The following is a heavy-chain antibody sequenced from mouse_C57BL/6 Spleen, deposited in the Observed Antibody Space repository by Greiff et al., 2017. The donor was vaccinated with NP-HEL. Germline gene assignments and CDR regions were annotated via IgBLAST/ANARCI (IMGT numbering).Heavy chain of an antibody. CDR3: ARNLHYNGSSYGYFDY. CDR1: GYTFTSYW. Sequence: QVQLQQPGAELVRPGSSVKLSCKASGYTFTSYWMDWVKQRPGQGLEWIGNIYPSDSETHYNQKFKDKATLTVDKSYSTACMQLSSLTSEDSEVYYCARNLHYNGSSYGYFDYWGKGTTLTVSS. V-gene: IGHV1-61*01. D-gene: IGHD1-1*01. J-gene: IGHJ2*01. CDR2: IYPSDSET.